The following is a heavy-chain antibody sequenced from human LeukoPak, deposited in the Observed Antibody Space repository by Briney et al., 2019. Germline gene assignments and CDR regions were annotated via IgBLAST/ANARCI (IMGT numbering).Heavy chain of an antibody. CDR2: IYTSGST. V-gene: IGHV4-4*07. CDR1: GGSISSYY. D-gene: IGHD3-10*01. J-gene: IGHJ6*03. Sequence: SETLSLTCTVSGGSISSYYWSWIRQPAGKGLEWIGRIYTSGSTNYNPSLKSRVTMSVDTSKNQFSLKLSSVTAADTAVYYCARVPRFGYYYYMDVWGKGTTVTVSS. CDR3: ARVPRFGYYYYMDV.